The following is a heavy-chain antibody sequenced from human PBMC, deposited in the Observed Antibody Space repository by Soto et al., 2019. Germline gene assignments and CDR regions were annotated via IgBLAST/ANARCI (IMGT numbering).Heavy chain of an antibody. J-gene: IGHJ4*02. CDR2: IYYSGST. CDR3: ARVPDDITMIVQD. Sequence: PSETLSPTCTVSGGSISSGGYYWSWIRQHPGKGLEWIGYIYYSGSTYYNPSLKSRVTISVDTSKNQFSLKLSSVTAADTAVYYCARVPDDITMIVQDWGQGTLVTVSS. D-gene: IGHD3-22*01. CDR1: GGSISSGGYY. V-gene: IGHV4-31*03.